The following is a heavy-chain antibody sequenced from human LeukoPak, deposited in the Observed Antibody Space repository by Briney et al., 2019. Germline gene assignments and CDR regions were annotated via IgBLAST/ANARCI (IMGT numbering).Heavy chain of an antibody. CDR3: ARLSSKKVANFDY. V-gene: IGHV4-59*01. CDR1: GGSISSYY. CDR2: IYYSGST. Sequence: SETLSLTCTVSGGSISSYYWSSIRQPPGKGLEWIGYIYYSGSTNYNPSLKSRVNISVDASKNQFSLRLTSVTAADTAVYYCARLSSKKVANFDYWGQGTLVTVSS. J-gene: IGHJ4*02. D-gene: IGHD2-15*01.